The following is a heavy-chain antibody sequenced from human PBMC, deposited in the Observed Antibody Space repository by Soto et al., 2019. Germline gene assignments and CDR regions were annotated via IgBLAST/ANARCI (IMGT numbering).Heavy chain of an antibody. V-gene: IGHV4-61*01. CDR2: IYYSGST. CDR3: ARGRNRYSSSWYIDY. J-gene: IGHJ4*02. Sequence: SETLSLTCTVSGGSVSSGSYYWSWIRQPPGKGLEWIGKIYYSGSTNYNPSLKSRVTISVDTSKNQFSLKLSSVTAADTAVYYCARGRNRYSSSWYIDYWGQGTLVTVSS. D-gene: IGHD6-13*01. CDR1: GGSVSSGSYY.